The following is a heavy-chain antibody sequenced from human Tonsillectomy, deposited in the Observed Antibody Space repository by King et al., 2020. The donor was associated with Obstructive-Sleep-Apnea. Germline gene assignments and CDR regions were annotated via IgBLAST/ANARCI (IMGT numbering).Heavy chain of an antibody. J-gene: IGHJ4*02. CDR3: ARDPHRRIAGYSSHAYYFDC. CDR2: INWNGGST. Sequence: VQLVESGGGVVRPGGSLRLSCAASGFTFDDYGMNWVRQVPGKGPEWVSGINWNGGSTAFADSVKGRFTISRDNAKNSLYLQMNSLTAEDTALYHCARDPHRRIAGYSSHAYYFDCWGQGTLVTVSS. CDR1: GFTFDDYG. D-gene: IGHD5-12*01. V-gene: IGHV3-20*01.